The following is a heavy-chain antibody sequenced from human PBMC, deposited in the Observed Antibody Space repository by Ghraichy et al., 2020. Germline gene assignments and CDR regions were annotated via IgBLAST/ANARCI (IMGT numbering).Heavy chain of an antibody. CDR1: GFTFSSYA. J-gene: IGHJ4*02. Sequence: GGSLRLSCAASGFTFSSYAMSWVRQAPGKGLEWVSAISGSGGSTYYADSVKGRFTISRDNSKNTLYLQMNSLRAEDTAVYYCAKDMGGPWSYIAAAGTGFDYWGQGTLVTVSS. CDR2: ISGSGGST. V-gene: IGHV3-23*01. CDR3: AKDMGGPWSYIAAAGTGFDY. D-gene: IGHD6-13*01.